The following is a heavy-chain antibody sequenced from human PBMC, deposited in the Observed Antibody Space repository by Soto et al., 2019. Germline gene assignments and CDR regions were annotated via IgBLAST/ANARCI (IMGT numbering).Heavy chain of an antibody. Sequence: QLQLQESGPGLVKPSETLSLTCTVSGGSISSSSYYWGWIRQPPGKGLEWIGSIYYSGSTYYNPSLKTRLTISVDTSKNQFSLKLSSVTAADTAVYYCASHTPAISISDHWGQGTLVTVSS. CDR3: ASHTPAISISDH. D-gene: IGHD2-15*01. V-gene: IGHV4-39*01. J-gene: IGHJ4*02. CDR1: GGSISSSSYY. CDR2: IYYSGST.